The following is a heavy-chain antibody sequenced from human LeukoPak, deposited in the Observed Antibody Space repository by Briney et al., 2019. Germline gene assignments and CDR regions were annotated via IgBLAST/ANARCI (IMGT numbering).Heavy chain of an antibody. CDR2: VFYTGKT. Sequence: SETLSLTCTVSGGSVSTSDYYWGWIRQSPVKGLEWIGDVFYTGKTNYNPSLRGRATISIDTSKNQFSLKLAYVTAADSAVYYCARVFDSWGQGTLVTVSS. J-gene: IGHJ4*02. V-gene: IGHV4-39*07. CDR1: GGSVSTSDYY. CDR3: ARVFDS.